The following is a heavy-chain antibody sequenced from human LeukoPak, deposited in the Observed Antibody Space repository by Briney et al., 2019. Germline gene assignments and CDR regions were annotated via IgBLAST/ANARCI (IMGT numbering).Heavy chain of an antibody. CDR2: ISSNGITI. CDR3: ATHSGGY. V-gene: IGHV3-48*03. Sequence: GGSLRLSCAASGFTFSSYEMNWVRQAPGKGLEWVSYISSNGITIYYADSVKGRFTISRDISKNTLFLQMNALRAEDTAVYYCATHSGGYWGQGTLVTVSS. J-gene: IGHJ4*02. CDR1: GFTFSSYE. D-gene: IGHD3-16*01.